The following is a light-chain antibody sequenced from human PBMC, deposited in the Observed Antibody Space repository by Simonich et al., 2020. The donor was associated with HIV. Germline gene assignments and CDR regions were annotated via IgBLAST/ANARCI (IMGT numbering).Light chain of an antibody. Sequence: EIVMTQSPATLSVSPGERATLSCRASQTVSSSYLAWYQQKPGLAPRLLIYDASSRAAGIPDRFSGSGSGTDFTLTISRLEPEDFAVYYCQQYGGSPYTFGQGTKLEIK. J-gene: IGKJ2*01. CDR1: QTVSSSY. CDR2: DAS. CDR3: QQYGGSPYT. V-gene: IGKV3D-20*01.